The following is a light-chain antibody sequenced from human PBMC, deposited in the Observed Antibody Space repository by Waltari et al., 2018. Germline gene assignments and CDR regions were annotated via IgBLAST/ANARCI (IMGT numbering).Light chain of an antibody. J-gene: IGKJ5*01. CDR2: WAS. CDR1: QSVVHWNNKKNY. Sequence: DIVLTQSPDSLAVSLGERATINCKSSQSVVHWNNKKNYLAWYQKKPGQPPKLLFYWASTRESGVPDRFIASGSGTDFTLTVTSLQAEDVAIYYCQQHYSNSIAFGPGARLEIK. CDR3: QQHYSNSIA. V-gene: IGKV4-1*01.